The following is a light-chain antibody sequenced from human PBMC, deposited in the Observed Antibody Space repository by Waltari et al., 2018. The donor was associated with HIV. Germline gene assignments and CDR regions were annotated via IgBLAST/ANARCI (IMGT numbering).Light chain of an antibody. J-gene: IGKJ2*01. Sequence: EIVMTQSPATLSVSAGERATLSCRASQSVSRNLAWYQQKPGQAPRLLIYGASTRATGCPARFSGSGSGTEFTLSISSLQSEDSAVYYCQQYNTWYTFGQGTKLEIK. V-gene: IGKV3-15*01. CDR3: QQYNTWYT. CDR2: GAS. CDR1: QSVSRN.